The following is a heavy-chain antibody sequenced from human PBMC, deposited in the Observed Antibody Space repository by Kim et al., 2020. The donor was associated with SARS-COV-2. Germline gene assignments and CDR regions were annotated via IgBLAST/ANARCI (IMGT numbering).Heavy chain of an antibody. J-gene: IGHJ4*02. V-gene: IGHV3-23*01. CDR3: AKVRRIVVVPAAMDY. D-gene: IGHD2-2*01. Sequence: VKGRFAIARDNAKSTLYLQMNSLRAEDTAVYYCAKVRRIVVVPAAMDYWGQGTLVTVSS.